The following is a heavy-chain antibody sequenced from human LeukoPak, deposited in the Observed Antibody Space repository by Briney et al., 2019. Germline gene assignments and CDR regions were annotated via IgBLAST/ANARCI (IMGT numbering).Heavy chain of an antibody. V-gene: IGHV3-23*01. CDR2: ISGSGGST. D-gene: IGHD6-19*01. J-gene: IGHJ4*02. CDR1: GFTFSDYY. Sequence: PGGSLRLSCAASGFTFSDYYMSWIRQAPGKGLEWVSAISGSGGSTYYADSVKGRFTISRDNSKNTLYLQMNSLRAEDTAVYYCAKVSGGSGWYDFDYWGQGTLVTVSS. CDR3: AKVSGGSGWYDFDY.